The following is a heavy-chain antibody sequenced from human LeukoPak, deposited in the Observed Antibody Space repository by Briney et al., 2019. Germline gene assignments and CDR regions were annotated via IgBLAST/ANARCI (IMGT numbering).Heavy chain of an antibody. Sequence: ASMKVSCKASDYTFPTYGISWVRQAPGQGLEWMGWINAYNGDTNYAQKFQGRVTMTTDTSTSTAYIELRSLRSDDTAVYYCAGGGLWFGELPFDPWGQGTLVTVSS. CDR3: AGGGLWFGELPFDP. J-gene: IGHJ5*02. D-gene: IGHD3-10*01. CDR2: INAYNGDT. V-gene: IGHV1-18*01. CDR1: DYTFPTYG.